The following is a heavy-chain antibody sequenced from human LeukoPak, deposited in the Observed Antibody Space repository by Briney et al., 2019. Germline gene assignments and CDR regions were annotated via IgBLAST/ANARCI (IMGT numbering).Heavy chain of an antibody. CDR3: TRAGEYRFDY. V-gene: IGHV3-74*01. CDR2: INSDGRTI. CDR1: GFTFSTSW. Sequence: GGSLRLSCVGSGFTFSTSWMHWVRQTPGKGLVWVSRINSDGRTINYADYVKGRFTISRDNARNTLYLQMDSPRDEDTAVYYCTRAGEYRFDYWGQGTLVTISS. D-gene: IGHD4-17*01. J-gene: IGHJ4*02.